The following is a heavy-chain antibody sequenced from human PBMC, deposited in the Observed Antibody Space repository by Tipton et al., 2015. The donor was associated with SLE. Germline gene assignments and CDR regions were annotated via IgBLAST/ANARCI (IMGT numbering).Heavy chain of an antibody. V-gene: IGHV4-39*07. Sequence: TLSLTCSVSGASVTRSTHYWAWLRQPPGKGLEWIASVYYTGDTYYSPSLKSRVTISLDTDNHFSLRLTSVTAADTAVYYCARYPMLRGAVDYWGQGTLVTVSS. CDR1: GASVTRSTHY. CDR2: VYYTGDT. D-gene: IGHD3-10*01. CDR3: ARYPMLRGAVDY. J-gene: IGHJ4*02.